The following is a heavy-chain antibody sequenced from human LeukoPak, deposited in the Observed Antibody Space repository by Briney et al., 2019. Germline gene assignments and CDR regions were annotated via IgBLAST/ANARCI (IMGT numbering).Heavy chain of an antibody. CDR2: ISYDGSNK. CDR3: ARDRLAVAGAIDY. CDR1: GFTFSSYG. D-gene: IGHD6-19*01. Sequence: GRSLRLSCAASGFTFSSYGMHWVRQAPGKGLEWVAVISYDGSNKYYADSVKGRFTISRDNSKNTLYLQMNSLRAEDTAVYYCARDRLAVAGAIDYWGQGTLVTVSS. J-gene: IGHJ4*02. V-gene: IGHV3-30*03.